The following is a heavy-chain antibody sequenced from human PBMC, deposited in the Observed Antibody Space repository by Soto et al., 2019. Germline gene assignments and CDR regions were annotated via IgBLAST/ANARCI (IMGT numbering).Heavy chain of an antibody. CDR3: GRGGSNSPTGMDV. D-gene: IGHD4-4*01. CDR1: GFTFSPYC. J-gene: IGHJ6*04. Sequence: EVQLAQSGGGLVQPGGSLRLSCAASGFTFSPYCMHWVRQAPGKGLVWVSRINQDGSTTDYADSVKGRFTISRDNAKNTLYRQINSLRAEETAVYYCGRGGSNSPTGMDVWGKETTVPVSS. V-gene: IGHV3-74*01. CDR2: INQDGSTT.